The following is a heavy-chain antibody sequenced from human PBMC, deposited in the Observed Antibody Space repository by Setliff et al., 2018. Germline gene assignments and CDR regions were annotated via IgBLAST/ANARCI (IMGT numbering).Heavy chain of an antibody. CDR2: IYYSGST. CDR3: ARLRGASDY. V-gene: IGHV4-59*01. D-gene: IGHD3-16*01. CDR1: GGSISSYY. J-gene: IGHJ4*02. Sequence: SETLSLTCTVSGGSISSYYWSWIRQPPGKRLEWMGYIYYSGSTNYNPSLESRVTISVDTSKNQFSLRLNSATAADTAVYYCARLRGASDYWGQGTLVTVSS.